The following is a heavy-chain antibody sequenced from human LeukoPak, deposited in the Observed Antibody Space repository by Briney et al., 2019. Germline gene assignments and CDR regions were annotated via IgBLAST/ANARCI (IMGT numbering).Heavy chain of an antibody. J-gene: IGHJ4*02. Sequence: PGGSLRLSCAASGFTFSSYGMHWVRQAPGKGLEWVAVISYDGSNKYYADSVEGRFTISRDNSKNTLYLQMNSLRAEDTAVYYCAKDTIDYWGQGALVTVSS. V-gene: IGHV3-30*18. CDR2: ISYDGSNK. CDR1: GFTFSSYG. CDR3: AKDTIDY.